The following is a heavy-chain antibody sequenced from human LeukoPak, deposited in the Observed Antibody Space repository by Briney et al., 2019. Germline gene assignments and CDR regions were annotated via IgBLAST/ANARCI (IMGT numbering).Heavy chain of an antibody. Sequence: KGLEXXXXXXXXXSTFYYPSLKIPVTISVDTSKNQFSLKLISVTAADTAVYYCASNPRYCSSTSCYLNAFDIWGQGTMVTVSS. D-gene: IGHD2-2*01. J-gene: IGHJ3*02. CDR2: XXXXXST. CDR3: ASNPRYCSSTSCYLNAFDI. V-gene: IGHV4-30-2*05.